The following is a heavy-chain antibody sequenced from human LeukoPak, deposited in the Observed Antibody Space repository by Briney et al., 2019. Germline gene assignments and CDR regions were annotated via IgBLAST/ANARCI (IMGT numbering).Heavy chain of an antibody. J-gene: IGHJ4*02. D-gene: IGHD3-16*02. CDR2: LGVSVSGYGGST. V-gene: IGHV3-23*01. CDR3: AGYVWGTYRYTNY. CDR1: GFTFSRYA. Sequence: GGSLRLSCAASGFTFSRYAMSWVRQAPGKGLEWVSALGVSVSGYGGSTYYADSVKGRFTISRDNSKNTLYLQMNSLRAEDTAVYYCAGYVWGTYRYTNYWGQGTLVTVSS.